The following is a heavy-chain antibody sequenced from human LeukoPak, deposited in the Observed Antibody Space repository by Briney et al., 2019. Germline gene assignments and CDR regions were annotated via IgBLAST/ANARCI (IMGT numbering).Heavy chain of an antibody. CDR2: IYHSGST. V-gene: IGHV4-30-2*01. CDR1: GGSISSYS. J-gene: IGHJ3*02. D-gene: IGHD5-18*01. Sequence: MASEILSLTCTVSGGSISSYSWSWLRQPPGKGLEWIGYIYHSGSTYYNPSLKSRVTISVDRSKNQFSLKLSSVTAADTAVYYCASLFTAMVSGAFDIWGQGTMVTVSS. CDR3: ASLFTAMVSGAFDI.